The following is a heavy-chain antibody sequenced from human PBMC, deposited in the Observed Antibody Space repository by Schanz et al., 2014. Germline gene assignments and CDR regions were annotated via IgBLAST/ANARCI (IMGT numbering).Heavy chain of an antibody. CDR2: ISTFRNEDT. CDR1: GYTFTDYG. J-gene: IGHJ4*02. CDR3: TFPTGPFYGSGSCFNY. V-gene: IGHV1-18*01. Sequence: QVQLVQSGAEVKKPGASVKVSCKASGYTFTDYGVIWVRQAPGQGPEFMGWISTFRNEDTNSAQRFQGRLTMTTDTSTSTAYLELSSLTSDDTAVYYCTFPTGPFYGSGSCFNYWGPGTLVTVSS. D-gene: IGHD3-10*01.